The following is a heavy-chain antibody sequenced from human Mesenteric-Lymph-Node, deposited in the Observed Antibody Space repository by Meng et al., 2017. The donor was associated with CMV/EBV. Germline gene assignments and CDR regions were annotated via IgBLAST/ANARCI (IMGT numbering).Heavy chain of an antibody. CDR2: ISGSGGTT. CDR1: EFTFSRYG. Sequence: GGSLRLSCAASEFTFSRYGMHWVRQAPGKGLEWVSTISGSGGTTYYADSVKGRFTISRDNSRNTLYLQMNSLRAEDTAVYYCAKDAPPNWNEYYFDYWGQGTLVTVSS. D-gene: IGHD1-20*01. V-gene: IGHV3-23*01. J-gene: IGHJ4*02. CDR3: AKDAPPNWNEYYFDY.